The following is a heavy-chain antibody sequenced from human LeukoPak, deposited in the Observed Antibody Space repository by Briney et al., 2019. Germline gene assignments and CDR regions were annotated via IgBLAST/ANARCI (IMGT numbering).Heavy chain of an antibody. D-gene: IGHD6-6*01. V-gene: IGHV1-2*02. CDR1: GYTFTGHY. J-gene: IGHJ5*02. CDR3: ARDLVTGWFDP. Sequence: ASVKVSCKASGYTFTGHYMHWVRQAPGQGLEWMGWINPNSGGTNYAQKFQGRVTMTRDTSISTAYMELGRLRSDDTAVYYCARDLVTGWFDPWDQGTLVTVSS. CDR2: INPNSGGT.